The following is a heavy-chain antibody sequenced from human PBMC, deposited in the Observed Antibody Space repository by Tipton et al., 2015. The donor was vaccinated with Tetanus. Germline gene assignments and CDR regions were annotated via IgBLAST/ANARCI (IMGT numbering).Heavy chain of an antibody. V-gene: IGHV4-59*06. Sequence: TLSLTCTVSGDSISSSYWSWIRQPPGKGLEWIGHIRDNGNSYANPSLSGRVTMSVDTRKNQFSLNLTSMSVADTATYYCARGTFHAFDFWGQGVQVTVSS. D-gene: IGHD2/OR15-2a*01. CDR3: ARGTFHAFDF. CDR2: IRDNGNS. CDR1: GDSISSSY. J-gene: IGHJ4*02.